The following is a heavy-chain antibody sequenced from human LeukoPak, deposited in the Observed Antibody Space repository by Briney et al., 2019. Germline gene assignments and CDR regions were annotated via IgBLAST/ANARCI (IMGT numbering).Heavy chain of an antibody. CDR1: GGTFSSYA. J-gene: IGHJ5*02. CDR3: ARGIDSSGYLQAPGFDP. V-gene: IGHV1-69*13. D-gene: IGHD3-22*01. CDR2: IIPIFGTA. Sequence: ASVKVSCKASGGTFSSYAISWVRQAPGQGLEWMGGIIPIFGTANYAQKFQGRVTITADESTSTAYMELSSLRSEDTAVYYCARGIDSSGYLQAPGFDPWGQGTLVTVSS.